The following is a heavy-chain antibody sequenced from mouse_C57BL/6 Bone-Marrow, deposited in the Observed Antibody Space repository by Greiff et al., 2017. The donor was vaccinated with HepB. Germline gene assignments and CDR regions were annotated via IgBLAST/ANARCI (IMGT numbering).Heavy chain of an antibody. J-gene: IGHJ1*03. D-gene: IGHD4-1*01. CDR2: IDPSDSYT. CDR3: AREGNWDEYFDV. V-gene: IGHV1-50*01. Sequence: QVQLQQPGAELVKPGASVKLSCKASGYTFTSYWMQWVKQRPGQGLEWIGEIDPSDSYTNYNQKFKGKATLTVDTSSSTAYMQLSSLTSEDSAVYYCAREGNWDEYFDVWGTGTTVTVSS. CDR1: GYTFTSYW.